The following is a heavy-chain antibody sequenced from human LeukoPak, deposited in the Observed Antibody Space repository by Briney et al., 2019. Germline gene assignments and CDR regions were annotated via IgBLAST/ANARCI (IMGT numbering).Heavy chain of an antibody. V-gene: IGHV3-30*02. CDR1: GFTFSSYG. CDR2: IRYDGSNK. D-gene: IGHD3-10*01. Sequence: GRSLRLSCAASGFTFSSYGMHWVRQAPGKGLEWVAFIRYDGSNKYYADSVKDRFTISRDNSKNTLYLQMNSLRAEDTAVYYCAKGPGTPYYYGSGSYLIYYYMDVWGKGTTVTISS. CDR3: AKGPGTPYYYGSGSYLIYYYMDV. J-gene: IGHJ6*03.